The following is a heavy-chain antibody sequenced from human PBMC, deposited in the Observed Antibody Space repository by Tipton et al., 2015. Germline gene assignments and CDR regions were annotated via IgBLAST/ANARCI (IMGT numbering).Heavy chain of an antibody. D-gene: IGHD5-18*01. CDR2: ISGTGGST. CDR3: ARFMGYSYGPDNWFDP. V-gene: IGHV3-23*01. J-gene: IGHJ5*02. Sequence: SLRLSCAASGFIFSDHYMDWVRQAPGKGLEWVSAISGTGGSTYYADAVKGRFTVSRDKSKNTLFLQMNTLSAEDTAVYYCARFMGYSYGPDNWFDPWGQGTLVTVSS. CDR1: GFIFSDHY.